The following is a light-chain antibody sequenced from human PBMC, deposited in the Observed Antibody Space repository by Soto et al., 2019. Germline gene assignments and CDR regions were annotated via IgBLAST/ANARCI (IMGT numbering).Light chain of an antibody. J-gene: IGKJ2*01. Sequence: DIQMTQSPSSLSASVGDRVTITCQASQDIKSYLNWYQQKVGKAPKLLIYDASNLETGVPSRFSGSGSWTHFTFTTISLQHEDTATYYCQQYDNVAPYTFGQGTKLEIK. CDR2: DAS. CDR1: QDIKSY. V-gene: IGKV1-33*01. CDR3: QQYDNVAPYT.